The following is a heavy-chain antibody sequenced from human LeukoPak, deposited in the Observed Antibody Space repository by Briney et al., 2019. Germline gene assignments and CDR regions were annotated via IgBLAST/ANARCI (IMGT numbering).Heavy chain of an antibody. J-gene: IGHJ5*02. V-gene: IGHV4-61*05. CDR1: GGSISSSSYY. CDR3: ARAFDSGSRPFDP. CDR2: IYYSGST. D-gene: IGHD1-26*01. Sequence: PSETLSLTCTVSGGSISSSSYYWGWIRQPPGKGLEWIGYIYYSGSTNYNPSLKSRVTISVDTSKNQFSLKLSSVTAADTAVYYCARAFDSGSRPFDPWGQGTLVTVSS.